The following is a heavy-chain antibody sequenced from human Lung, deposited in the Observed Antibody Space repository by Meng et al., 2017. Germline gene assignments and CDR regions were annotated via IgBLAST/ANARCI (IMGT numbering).Heavy chain of an antibody. J-gene: IGHJ4*02. Sequence: EVRRVVVGGGLGHPGGSLSPSWAASAFTFSTHWMHWVRQAPGKGLEWVSRITGDGSSTIYAGSVQGRFTMSRDNAKNTLSLQMNSLRAEDTAVYYCARGGVTTDDWGQGTLVTVSS. D-gene: IGHD4-17*01. V-gene: IGHV3-74*01. CDR2: ITGDGSST. CDR1: AFTFSTHW. CDR3: ARGGVTTDD.